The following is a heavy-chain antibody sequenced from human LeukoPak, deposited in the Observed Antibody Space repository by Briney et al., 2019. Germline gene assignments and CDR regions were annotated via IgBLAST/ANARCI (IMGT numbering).Heavy chain of an antibody. Sequence: SETLSLTCTVSGYSISSGYYWGWIRQPPGKGPEWIGSIYHSGSTYYNPSLKSRVTISVDTSKNQFSLKLSSVTAADTAVYYCASGGRITWFDPWGQGTLVTVSS. CDR3: ASGGRITWFDP. J-gene: IGHJ5*02. CDR1: GYSISSGYY. CDR2: IYHSGST. V-gene: IGHV4-38-2*02. D-gene: IGHD3-10*01.